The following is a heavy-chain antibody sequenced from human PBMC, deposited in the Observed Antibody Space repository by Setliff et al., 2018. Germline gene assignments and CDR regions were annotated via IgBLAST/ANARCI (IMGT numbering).Heavy chain of an antibody. Sequence: GWSLRLSCAASGFTFSSYWMSWVRQAPGKGLEWVANIKQDGSDKYYVDSVKGRFTISRDNAKNTLYLQMNSLKTEDTAVHYCRLTLPYDYDSSGSLWFMDVWGKGTTVTVSS. CDR3: RLTLPYDYDSSGSLWFMDV. CDR2: IKQDGSDK. CDR1: GFTFSSYW. V-gene: IGHV3-7*03. D-gene: IGHD3-22*01. J-gene: IGHJ6*03.